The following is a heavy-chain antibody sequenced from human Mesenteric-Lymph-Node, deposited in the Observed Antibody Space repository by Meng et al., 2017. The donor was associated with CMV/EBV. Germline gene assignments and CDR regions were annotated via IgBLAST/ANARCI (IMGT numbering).Heavy chain of an antibody. D-gene: IGHD6-13*01. Sequence: KVSCKGSGYSFTNYWIGWVRQMPGKGLEWMGIIYPDDSDTRYSPSFQGQVTISADKSITTAYVQWSSLKASDTAMYYCARVKSRSWYVSDVFDIWGQGTMVTVSS. J-gene: IGHJ3*02. CDR3: ARVKSRSWYVSDVFDI. V-gene: IGHV5-51*01. CDR1: GYSFTNYW. CDR2: IYPDDSDT.